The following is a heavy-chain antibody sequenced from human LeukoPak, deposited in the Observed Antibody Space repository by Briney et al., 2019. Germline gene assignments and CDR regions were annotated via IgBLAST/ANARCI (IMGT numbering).Heavy chain of an antibody. Sequence: ASVKVSCKPSGGTFSTYAISWVRQAPGQGLEWMGWISAYNGNTNYAQKLQGRVTMTTDTSTSTAYMELRSLRSDDTAVYYCARAGGYSSGWYADYWGQGTLVTVSS. J-gene: IGHJ4*02. V-gene: IGHV1-18*01. CDR1: GGTFSTYA. CDR3: ARAGGYSSGWYADY. D-gene: IGHD6-19*01. CDR2: ISAYNGNT.